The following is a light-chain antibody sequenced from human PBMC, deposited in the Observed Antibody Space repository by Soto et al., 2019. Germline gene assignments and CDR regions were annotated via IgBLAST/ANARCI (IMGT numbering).Light chain of an antibody. V-gene: IGKV4-1*01. CDR1: QSVLYSSNNKNY. CDR3: QQYYDTPWT. Sequence: DFVMTQSSDSLAVSLGERATINCKSSQSVLYSSNNKNYLAWYQQKPGQPPKLLIYWASTRESGVPDRFSGSGSGTDFTLTISSLQAEDVAVYYCQQYYDTPWTFGQGTKVEIK. CDR2: WAS. J-gene: IGKJ1*01.